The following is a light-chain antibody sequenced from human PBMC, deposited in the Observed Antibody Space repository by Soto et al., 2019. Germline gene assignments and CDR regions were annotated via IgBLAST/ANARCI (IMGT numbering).Light chain of an antibody. CDR1: SIGSKS. V-gene: IGLV3-21*04. Sequence: SYELTQPPSVSVAPGKTASIACGGNSIGSKSVHWYQQKPGQAPVLVISYDTDRPSGIPDRFSGSNSGNAATLTISRVEAGDEADYYCQVWDSSSEHVVFGGGTKVTVL. CDR2: YDT. CDR3: QVWDSSSEHVV. J-gene: IGLJ2*01.